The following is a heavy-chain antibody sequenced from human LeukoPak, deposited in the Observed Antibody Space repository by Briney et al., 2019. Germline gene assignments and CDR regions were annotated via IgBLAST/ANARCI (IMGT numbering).Heavy chain of an antibody. D-gene: IGHD3-10*01. CDR2: INSDGSST. Sequence: PGGSLRLSCAASGFTFSSYWMHWVRQAPGKGLVWVSRINSDGSSTSYADSVKGRFTISRDNAKNTLYLQMNSLRAEDTAVYYCARVLLWFGELWEYYFDYWGQGTLVTVSS. V-gene: IGHV3-74*01. CDR3: ARVLLWFGELWEYYFDY. CDR1: GFTFSSYW. J-gene: IGHJ4*02.